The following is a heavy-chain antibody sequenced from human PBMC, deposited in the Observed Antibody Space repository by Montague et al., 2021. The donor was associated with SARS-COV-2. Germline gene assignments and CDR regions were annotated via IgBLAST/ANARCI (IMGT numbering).Heavy chain of an antibody. CDR2: IYHSGST. CDR1: DGSISSSNW. V-gene: IGHV4-4*02. J-gene: IGHJ4*02. Sequence: SETLSLTCAVSDGSISSSNWWSWVRQPPGKGLEWIGEIYHSGSTNYNPSLKSRVTISVDKSKNQFSLKLSSVTAADTAVYYGASRGAGWFGSNPEGFDYWGQGTLVTVSS. CDR3: ASRGAGWFGSNPEGFDY. D-gene: IGHD3-10*01.